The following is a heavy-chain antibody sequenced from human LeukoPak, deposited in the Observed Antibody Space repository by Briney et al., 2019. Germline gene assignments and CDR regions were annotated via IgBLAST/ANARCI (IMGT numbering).Heavy chain of an antibody. D-gene: IGHD6-19*01. CDR3: ARDPTSGWYRFFDP. CDR1: GGSISSYY. Sequence: SETLSLTCTVSGGSISSYYWSWIRQPAGKGLEWIGRIYTSGTTHYNPSLKSRVTMSVDTSKNQFSLKLSSVTAADTAVYYCARDPTSGWYRFFDPWGQGTLVTVSS. CDR2: IYTSGTT. V-gene: IGHV4-4*07. J-gene: IGHJ5*02.